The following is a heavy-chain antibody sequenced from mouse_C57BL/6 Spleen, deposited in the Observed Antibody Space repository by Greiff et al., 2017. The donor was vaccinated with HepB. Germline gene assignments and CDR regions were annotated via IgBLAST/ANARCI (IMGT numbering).Heavy chain of an antibody. J-gene: IGHJ1*03. CDR3: AGGDGYRYWYFDV. D-gene: IGHD2-3*01. V-gene: IGHV1-64*01. CDR2: IHPNSGST. Sequence: QVQLQQPGAELVKPGASVKLSCKASGYTFTSYWMHWVKQRPGQGLEWIGMIHPNSGSTNYNEKFKSKATLTVDKSSSTAYMQLSSLTSEDSAVYYCAGGDGYRYWYFDVWGTGTTVTVSS. CDR1: GYTFTSYW.